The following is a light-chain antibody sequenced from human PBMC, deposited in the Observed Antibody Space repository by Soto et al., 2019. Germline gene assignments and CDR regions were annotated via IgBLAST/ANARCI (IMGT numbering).Light chain of an antibody. V-gene: IGKV3-20*01. CDR1: ERVSSNF. CDR2: RAV. Sequence: EIVLTQSPGTLSLFPGERATLSCRATERVSSNFLAWYQQNVGQPPRLLIYRAVTSATGVPDRFSGSGSETEFILNFRGAEPKDWTESSVHEYEDSPFTFATGT. J-gene: IGKJ2*01. CDR3: HEYEDSPFT.